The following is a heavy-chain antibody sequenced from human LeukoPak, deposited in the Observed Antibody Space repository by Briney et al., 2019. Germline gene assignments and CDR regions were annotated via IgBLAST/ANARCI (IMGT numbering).Heavy chain of an antibody. Sequence: SETLSLTCTVSGGSISSYYWSWIRQPPGKGLEWIGYIYYSGSTNYNPSLKSRVTISVDTSKNQFSLKLSSVTAADTAVYYCARVTGSGFIDYWGQGTLVTVSS. CDR2: IYYSGST. CDR3: ARVTGSGFIDY. J-gene: IGHJ4*02. D-gene: IGHD6-19*01. CDR1: GGSISSYY. V-gene: IGHV4-59*01.